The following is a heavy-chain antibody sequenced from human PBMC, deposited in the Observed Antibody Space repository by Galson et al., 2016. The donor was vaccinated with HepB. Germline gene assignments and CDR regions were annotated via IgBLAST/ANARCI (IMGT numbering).Heavy chain of an antibody. CDR2: IIPIFGTS. CDR1: GGTFTSYA. Sequence: CKASGGTFTSYAISWVRQAPGQGLAWMGGIIPIFGTSNYAQKFQGRVTITADESTSTAYMELSSLRSEDTAVYYCARVRDGYNHYYYYGMDVWGQGTTVTVSS. V-gene: IGHV1-69*01. D-gene: IGHD5-24*01. CDR3: ARVRDGYNHYYYYGMDV. J-gene: IGHJ6*02.